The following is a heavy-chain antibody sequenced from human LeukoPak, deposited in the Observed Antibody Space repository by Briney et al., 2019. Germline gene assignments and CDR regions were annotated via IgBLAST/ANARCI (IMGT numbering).Heavy chain of an antibody. J-gene: IGHJ4*02. D-gene: IGHD4-17*01. V-gene: IGHV1-69*06. Sequence: ASVKVSCKASGGTFNRSAISWGRQAPGQGLEWMGGIIPIFGTAKYAQKFQGRVTITADKSTPTTYMELSSLRSEDTAVYYCARGTVTTSLYYFDYWGQGTLVIVSS. CDR3: ARGTVTTSLYYFDY. CDR1: GGTFNRSA. CDR2: IIPIFGTA.